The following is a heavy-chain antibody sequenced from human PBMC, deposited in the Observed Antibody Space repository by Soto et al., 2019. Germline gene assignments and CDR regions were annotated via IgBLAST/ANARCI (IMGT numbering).Heavy chain of an antibody. J-gene: IGHJ3*02. CDR1: GFTFGNYA. D-gene: IGHD6-25*01. Sequence: EVQLLESGGGLVQPGGSLRLSCAASGFTFGNYAMSWVRQAPGKGLGWVSGITGGGGSTNYADPVKGRFTISRDNSWNTLYLQLNSLRAEDTAVYYCAKLLAAAASWDAFDIWGQGTMVTVSS. V-gene: IGHV3-23*01. CDR2: ITGGGGST. CDR3: AKLLAAAASWDAFDI.